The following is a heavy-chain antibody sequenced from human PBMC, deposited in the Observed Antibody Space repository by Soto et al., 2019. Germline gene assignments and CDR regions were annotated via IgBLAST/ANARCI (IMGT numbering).Heavy chain of an antibody. V-gene: IGHV3-30-3*01. Sequence: QVQLVESGGGVVQPGRSLRLSCAASGFTFSSYAMHWVRQAPGKGLEWVAVISYDGSNKYYADSVKGRFTISRDNSKNTLYLQMNSLRAEDTAVYYCARDGELGYCSGGSCYPSWYFDLWGRGTLVTVSS. CDR3: ARDGELGYCSGGSCYPSWYFDL. CDR2: ISYDGSNK. CDR1: GFTFSSYA. D-gene: IGHD2-15*01. J-gene: IGHJ2*01.